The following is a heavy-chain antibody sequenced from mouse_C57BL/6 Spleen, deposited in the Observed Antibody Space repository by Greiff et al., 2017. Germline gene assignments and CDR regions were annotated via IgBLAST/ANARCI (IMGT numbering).Heavy chain of an antibody. CDR1: GFNIKDDY. CDR3: TTGSPDY. Sequence: VHVKQSGTELVRPGASVKLSCTASGFNIKDDYMHWVKQRPEQGLEWIGWIDPENGDTEYASKFQGKATITADTSSNTAYLQLSSLTSEDTAVYYCTTGSPDYWGQGTTLTVSS. CDR2: IDPENGDT. J-gene: IGHJ2*01. V-gene: IGHV14-4*01.